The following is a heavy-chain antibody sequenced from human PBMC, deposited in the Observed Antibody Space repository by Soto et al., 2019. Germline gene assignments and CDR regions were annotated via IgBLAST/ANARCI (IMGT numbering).Heavy chain of an antibody. Sequence: PGGSLRLSCAASGFTFSNYAMSWVRQAPGKGLEWVSGIRDSAATTYYADSVQGRFSISRDNSENTLYLQMNSLRAEDTAVYYCARRHNCNYVFDYWGQGTLVTVSS. J-gene: IGHJ4*02. CDR3: ARRHNCNYVFDY. D-gene: IGHD1-7*01. V-gene: IGHV3-23*01. CDR1: GFTFSNYA. CDR2: IRDSAATT.